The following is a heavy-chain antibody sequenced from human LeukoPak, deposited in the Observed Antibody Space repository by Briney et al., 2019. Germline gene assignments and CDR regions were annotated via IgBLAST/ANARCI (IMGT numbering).Heavy chain of an antibody. CDR3: ARDGAPDAFDI. Sequence: SGGSLRLSCAASGFTFSSYSMNWVRQAPGKGLEWVSYISSSSSTIYYADSVKGRFTISRDNAKNSLHLQMNSLRAEDTAVYYCARDGAPDAFDIWGQGTMVTVSS. CDR1: GFTFSSYS. V-gene: IGHV3-48*01. CDR2: ISSSSSTI. D-gene: IGHD3-16*01. J-gene: IGHJ3*02.